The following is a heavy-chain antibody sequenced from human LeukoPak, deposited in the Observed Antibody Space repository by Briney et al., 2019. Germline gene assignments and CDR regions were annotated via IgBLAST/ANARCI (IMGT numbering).Heavy chain of an antibody. CDR2: ISYDGSNK. CDR1: GFTFSSYA. D-gene: IGHD2-2*02. V-gene: IGHV3-30-3*01. J-gene: IGHJ5*02. CDR3: ARGGGYCSSTSCYRRRGYNWFDP. Sequence: PGRSLRLSCAASGFTFSSYAMHWVRQAPGKGLEWVAVISYDGSNKYYADSVKGRFTISRDNSKNTLYLQMNSLRAEDTAVYYCARGGGYCSSTSCYRRRGYNWFDPWGQGTLVTVSS.